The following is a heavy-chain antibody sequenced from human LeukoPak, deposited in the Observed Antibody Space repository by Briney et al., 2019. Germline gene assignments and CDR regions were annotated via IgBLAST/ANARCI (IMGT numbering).Heavy chain of an antibody. CDR2: ISSSSSTI. J-gene: IGHJ3*02. Sequence: PGGSLRLSCAASGFTFSSYSMNWVLQAPGKGLEWVSYISSSSSTIYYADSVKGRFTISRDNAKNSLYLQMNSLRAEDTAVYYCARDEDYYGSGSYTAPDAFDIWGQGTMVTVSS. D-gene: IGHD3-10*01. V-gene: IGHV3-48*01. CDR1: GFTFSSYS. CDR3: ARDEDYYGSGSYTAPDAFDI.